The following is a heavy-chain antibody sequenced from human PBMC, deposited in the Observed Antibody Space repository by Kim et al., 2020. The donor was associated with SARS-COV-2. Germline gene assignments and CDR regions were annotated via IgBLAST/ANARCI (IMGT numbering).Heavy chain of an antibody. CDR3: ARNSLPRSGPFTSFDP. CDR2: IKQDGSDK. Sequence: GGSLRLSCAASGFTFIDSGMSWIRQAPGKGLEWVANIKQDGSDKYYVDSVKGRFTISRDNAKNSLYLVMNNVRAEDAATYYCARNSLPRSGPFTSFDPWG. V-gene: IGHV3-7*01. J-gene: IGHJ5*02. D-gene: IGHD3-16*01. CDR1: GFTFIDSG.